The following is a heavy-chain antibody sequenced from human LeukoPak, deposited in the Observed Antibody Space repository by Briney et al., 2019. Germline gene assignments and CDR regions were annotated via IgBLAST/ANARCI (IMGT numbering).Heavy chain of an antibody. J-gene: IGHJ6*02. D-gene: IGHD3-10*02. CDR1: GASISSGGYY. V-gene: IGHV4-61*08. Sequence: TSETLSLTCTVSGASISSGGYYWSWIRQPPGKGLEWIGYIYYSGSTNYNPSLKSRVTISVDTSKNQFSLKLSSVTAADTAVYYWWGGVRGAGCNFFLLYFGMGVWGQGT. CDR3: WGGVRGAGCNFFLLYFGMGV. CDR2: IYYSGST.